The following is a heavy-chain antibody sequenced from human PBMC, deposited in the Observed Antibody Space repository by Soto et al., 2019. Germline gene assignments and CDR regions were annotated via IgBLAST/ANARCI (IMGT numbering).Heavy chain of an antibody. J-gene: IGHJ4*02. Sequence: PSETLSLTCVVSDGSINNYYWSWIRQPPGKGLEWIGYIYYSGTTNYNPSLKSRVTISVDTSKNQISLMLTSVTAADTAVYHCALHRYGGSGIYTDFRGQGTLVTGSS. CDR1: DGSINNYY. CDR3: ALHRYGGSGIYTDF. D-gene: IGHD1-26*01. V-gene: IGHV4-59*08. CDR2: IYYSGTT.